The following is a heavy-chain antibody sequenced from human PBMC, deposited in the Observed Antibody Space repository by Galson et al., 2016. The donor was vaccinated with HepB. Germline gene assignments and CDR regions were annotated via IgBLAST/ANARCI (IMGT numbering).Heavy chain of an antibody. V-gene: IGHV3-11*01. CDR1: GFTLSDYY. CDR2: ISSGSGSNI. D-gene: IGHD3-10*01. J-gene: IGHJ5*02. Sequence: SLRLSCAASGFTLSDYYMSWIRQAPGKGLEWISYISSGSGSNIAYADSVKGRFTIARGNAKHSLHLHMNSLGAEDTAVYYCARDGGVRTPGNWFDPWGQGTLVTVSS. CDR3: ARDGGVRTPGNWFDP.